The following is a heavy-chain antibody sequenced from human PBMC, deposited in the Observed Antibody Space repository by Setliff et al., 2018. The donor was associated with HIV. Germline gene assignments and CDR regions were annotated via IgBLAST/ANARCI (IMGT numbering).Heavy chain of an antibody. Sequence: SVKVSCKASGGTLSSYAISWVRQAPGQGLEWMGGIIPIFGTANYAQKFQGRVTITADESTSTAYMELSSLRSEDTAVYYCAATYYYDSSGLHGFDYWGQGTLVTVPQ. CDR3: AATYYYDSSGLHGFDY. CDR1: GGTLSSYA. V-gene: IGHV1-69*13. D-gene: IGHD3-22*01. J-gene: IGHJ4*02. CDR2: IIPIFGTA.